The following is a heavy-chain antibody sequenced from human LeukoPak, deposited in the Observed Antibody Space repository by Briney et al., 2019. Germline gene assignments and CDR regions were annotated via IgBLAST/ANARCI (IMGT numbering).Heavy chain of an antibody. Sequence: KPGGPLRLSCAASGFTYSSYSMNSVRQAPGKGLEWVSSINSSSSYIYYADSVKGRFTISRDNAKNSLYLQMNSLRAEDTAVYYCARAGYCSGGSCYHDFDYWGQGTLVTVSS. CDR3: ARAGYCSGGSCYHDFDY. CDR2: INSSSSYI. CDR1: GFTYSSYS. V-gene: IGHV3-21*01. J-gene: IGHJ4*02. D-gene: IGHD2-15*01.